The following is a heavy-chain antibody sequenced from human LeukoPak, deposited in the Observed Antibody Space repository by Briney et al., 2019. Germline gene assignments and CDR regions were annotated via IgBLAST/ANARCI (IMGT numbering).Heavy chain of an antibody. CDR2: IYYSGST. Sequence: QPSETLSLTCTVSGGSISSSSYYWGWIRQPPVKGLEWIGSIYYSGSTYYNPSLKSRVTISVDTSKNQFSLKLSSVTAADTAVYYCARVGLPVAGTSDYWGQGTLVTVSS. V-gene: IGHV4-39*07. D-gene: IGHD6-19*01. CDR1: GGSISSSSYY. CDR3: ARVGLPVAGTSDY. J-gene: IGHJ4*02.